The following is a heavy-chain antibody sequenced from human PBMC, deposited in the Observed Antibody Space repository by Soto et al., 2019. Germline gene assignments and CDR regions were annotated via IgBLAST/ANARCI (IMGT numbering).Heavy chain of an antibody. J-gene: IGHJ4*02. CDR2: IKSKTDGGTA. D-gene: IGHD3-9*01. Sequence: GSLRLSCVASGFNLSHPWMTWVRQAAGKGLGWVGRIKSKTDGGTADYAAPVKGRATISRDDSKNTVYLQMNSLKTEDTAVYYCTTGIYYDILTGYHNVAYWGQGALVTVSS. CDR1: GFNLSHPW. CDR3: TTGIYYDILTGYHNVAY. V-gene: IGHV3-15*01.